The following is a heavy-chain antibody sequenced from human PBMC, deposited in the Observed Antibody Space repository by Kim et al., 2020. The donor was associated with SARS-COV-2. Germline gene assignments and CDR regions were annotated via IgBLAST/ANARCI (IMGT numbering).Heavy chain of an antibody. Sequence: SETLSLTCSVSRDSMTNYFWTWIRQPPGKGLGWVGNIYYTGRSTNYTPSLNSRVTISSDTSKNQFSLLMTSVMAAADAADYCSRRGTPAYADSWSDYWG. CDR1: RDSMTNYF. CDR2: IYYTGRST. CDR3: SRRGTPAYADSWSDY. J-gene: IGHJ4*01. V-gene: IGHV4-59*08. D-gene: IGHD3-16*01.